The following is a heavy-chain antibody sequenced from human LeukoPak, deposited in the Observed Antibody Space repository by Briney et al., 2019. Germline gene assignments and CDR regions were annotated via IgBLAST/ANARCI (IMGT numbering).Heavy chain of an antibody. V-gene: IGHV4-31*03. J-gene: IGHJ4*02. Sequence: PSETLSLTCTVSGGSISSGGYYWSWIRQHPGKGLEWIGYIYYSGSTYYNPSLKSRVTISVDTSKNQFSLKLSSVTAADTALYYCARCPSAGEFDYWGQGTLVTVSS. CDR2: IYYSGST. CDR3: ARCPSAGEFDY. CDR1: GGSISSGGYY. D-gene: IGHD7-27*01.